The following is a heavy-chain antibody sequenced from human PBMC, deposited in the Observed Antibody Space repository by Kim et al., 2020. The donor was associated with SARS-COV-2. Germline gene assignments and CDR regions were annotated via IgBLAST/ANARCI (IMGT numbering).Heavy chain of an antibody. CDR2: ISSSSSYI. J-gene: IGHJ3*02. Sequence: GGSLRLSCAASGFTFSSYTLNWVRQAPGKGLEWVSSISSSSSYIYYADSVKGRFTISRDNAKNSLYLQMNSLRAEDTAVYYCARDNDYGVYGWTVRAFDIWGQGTMVTVSS. CDR3: ARDNDYGVYGWTVRAFDI. V-gene: IGHV3-21*01. D-gene: IGHD4-17*01. CDR1: GFTFSSYT.